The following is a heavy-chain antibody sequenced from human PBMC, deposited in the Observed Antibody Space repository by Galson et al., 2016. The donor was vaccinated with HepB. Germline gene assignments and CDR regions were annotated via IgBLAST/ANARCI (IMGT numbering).Heavy chain of an antibody. CDR1: GFTFSSYE. V-gene: IGHV3-48*03. Sequence: SLRLSCAASGFTFSSYEMNWVRQAPGKGLEWVSYISSSGSTIYYADSVKGRFTISRDNAKNSLYLQMNSLRAEDTAVYYCARESSGTYYYYFDYWGQGTLVTVSS. D-gene: IGHD1-26*01. J-gene: IGHJ4*02. CDR2: ISSSGSTI. CDR3: ARESSGTYYYYFDY.